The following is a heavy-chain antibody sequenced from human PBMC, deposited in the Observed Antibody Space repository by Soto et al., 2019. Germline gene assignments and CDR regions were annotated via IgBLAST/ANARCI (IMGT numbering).Heavy chain of an antibody. CDR3: AQVGYCSVGSCPPVDAFDI. V-gene: IGHV3-23*01. D-gene: IGHD2-15*01. CDR2: ISGSGGST. Sequence: EVQLLESGGGLVQPGGSLRLSCAASGFTFSSYAMSWVRQAPGKGLEWVSAISGSGGSTYYADSVKGRFTISRDNSKNMLSLQMSSLIADDTAVYYCAQVGYCSVGSCPPVDAFDIWGQGTMVTVSS. J-gene: IGHJ3*02. CDR1: GFTFSSYA.